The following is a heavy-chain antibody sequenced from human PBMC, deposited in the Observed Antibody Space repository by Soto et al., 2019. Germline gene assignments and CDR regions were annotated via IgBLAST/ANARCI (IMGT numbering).Heavy chain of an antibody. CDR2: ISGNSVMI. J-gene: IGHJ5*02. D-gene: IGHD1-26*01. V-gene: IGHV3-9*01. Sequence: EVQLVESGGGLAQPGWSRRLSCAASGFNFDDHAMHWFRQSPGTGLEWVSGISGNSVMIPYADSVKGRFTISRDNAKKTIYMKMNNLRPADTDMYFCVRSSGSQPLAGWFDPWGQGTLVSVS. CDR1: GFNFDDHA. CDR3: VRSSGSQPLAGWFDP.